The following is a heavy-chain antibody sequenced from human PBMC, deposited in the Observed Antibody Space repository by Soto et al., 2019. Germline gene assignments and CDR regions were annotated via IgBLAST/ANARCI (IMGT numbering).Heavy chain of an antibody. V-gene: IGHV3-21*02. D-gene: IGHD6-25*01. Sequence: EVQLVESGGGLVKPGGSRRLSCAASGFTFSRYGMNLVRQAPGKGLELVSSISGLSSYIYYADSVKGRFTVSRDNAKNSLSVQMNSLRAEDTAVYYCARDPQQRLAASYYYGMDVWGQGTTVIVSS. CDR2: ISGLSSYI. CDR1: GFTFSRYG. J-gene: IGHJ6*02. CDR3: ARDPQQRLAASYYYGMDV.